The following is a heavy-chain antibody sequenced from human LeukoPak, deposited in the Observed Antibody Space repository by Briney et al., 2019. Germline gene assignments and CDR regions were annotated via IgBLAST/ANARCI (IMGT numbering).Heavy chain of an antibody. J-gene: IGHJ5*02. D-gene: IGHD1-26*01. CDR3: ARGVGWFDP. CDR2: ITSSSGTT. CDR1: GFTFSSFS. V-gene: IGHV3-48*01. Sequence: GGSLRLSCTASGFTFSSFSMNWVRQAPGKGLEWISYITSSSGTTYYADSVKGRFTISRDNAKNSLYLQMNSLRAEDTAVYYCARGVGWFDPWGQGTLVTVSS.